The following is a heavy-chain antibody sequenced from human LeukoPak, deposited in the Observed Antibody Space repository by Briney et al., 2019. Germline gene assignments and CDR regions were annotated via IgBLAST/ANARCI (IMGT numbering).Heavy chain of an antibody. CDR3: AKKEDILTGYHFNDY. J-gene: IGHJ4*02. D-gene: IGHD3-9*01. CDR1: GFTFSSYA. CDR2: ISGSGGST. Sequence: GGSLRLSCAASGFTFSSYAMSWVRQAPGKGLEWVSSISGSGGSTYYADSVKGRFTISRDNSKNTLYLQMNSLRAEDTAVYYCAKKEDILTGYHFNDYWGQGTLVTVSS. V-gene: IGHV3-23*01.